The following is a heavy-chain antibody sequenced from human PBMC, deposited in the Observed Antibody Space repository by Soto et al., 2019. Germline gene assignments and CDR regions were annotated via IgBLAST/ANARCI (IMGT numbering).Heavy chain of an antibody. D-gene: IGHD6-13*01. CDR1: GGSVSGSYYY. Sequence: SETLSLTCTVSGGSVSGSYYYWSWIRQPPGKELEWIGYIHDSGTTTYNPSLKNQDTKSIDTSKNQFFLNLNSMTAADTAVYYCARQADYSSLDYWGQGTLVTVSS. CDR3: ARQADYSSLDY. CDR2: IHDSGTT. V-gene: IGHV4-61*01. J-gene: IGHJ4*02.